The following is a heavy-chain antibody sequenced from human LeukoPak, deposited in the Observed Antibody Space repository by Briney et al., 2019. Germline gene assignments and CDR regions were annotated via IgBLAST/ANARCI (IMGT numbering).Heavy chain of an antibody. Sequence: PGGSLRLSCSVSGFTIGAYAMHWVRQAPGKGLQYVSSISSDGGTTYYADSVKGRFTISRDNSKNTLHLQMNSLRAEDTAVYYCARGRQCDYWGQGTLVTVSS. CDR2: ISSDGGTT. CDR3: ARGRQCDY. CDR1: GFTIGAYA. D-gene: IGHD4-11*01. J-gene: IGHJ4*02. V-gene: IGHV3-64*04.